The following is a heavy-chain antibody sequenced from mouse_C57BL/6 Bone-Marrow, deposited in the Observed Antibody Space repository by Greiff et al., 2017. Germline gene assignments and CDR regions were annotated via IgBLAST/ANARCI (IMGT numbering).Heavy chain of an antibody. Sequence: VQLQQSGAELVRPGASVKLSCTASGFNFKDDYMHWVKQRPEQGLEWIGWIDPENGDTEYASKFQGKATITADTSSNTAYRQLSSLTSEDTAVYYCTNCDGSRYYFDYWGRGTTLTVSA. CDR3: TNCDGSRYYFDY. CDR1: GFNFKDDY. CDR2: IDPENGDT. D-gene: IGHD1-1*01. V-gene: IGHV14-4*01. J-gene: IGHJ2*01.